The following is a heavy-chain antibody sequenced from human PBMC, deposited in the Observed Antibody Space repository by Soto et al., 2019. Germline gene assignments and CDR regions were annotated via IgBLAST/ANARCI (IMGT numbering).Heavy chain of an antibody. CDR2: ITFNGSKE. J-gene: IGHJ4*02. Sequence: ESGGGVVQPGGSLRLSCAGSGFAFRRFGMHWVRQAPGKGLEWVACITFNGSKEYYVDSVKGRFAISRNNSMNTLYLQMSSLGPEDTGVYYCATDPGAFAGAMRDWGRGTLVTVSS. CDR3: ATDPGAFAGAMRD. CDR1: GFAFRRFG. V-gene: IGHV3-30*03. D-gene: IGHD3-16*01.